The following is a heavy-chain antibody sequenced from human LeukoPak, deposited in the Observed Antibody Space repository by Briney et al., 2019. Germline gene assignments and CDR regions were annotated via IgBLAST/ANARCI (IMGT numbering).Heavy chain of an antibody. J-gene: IGHJ4*02. CDR1: GYTFNNYY. Sequence: ASVKVSCKASGYTFNNYYMYWVRQAPGQGLEWMGVINPSGGSTCYAQKFQGRVTMTRDTSTRTVYMEVNSLRSEDTAVYYCARQGTYSSAIGMGYWGQGTLVTVSS. D-gene: IGHD6-19*01. V-gene: IGHV1-46*02. CDR3: ARQGTYSSAIGMGY. CDR2: INPSGGST.